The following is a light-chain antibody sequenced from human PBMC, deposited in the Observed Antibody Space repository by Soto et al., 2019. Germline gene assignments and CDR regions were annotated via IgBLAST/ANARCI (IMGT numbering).Light chain of an antibody. CDR3: QHYNSYSEA. V-gene: IGKV1-5*03. Sequence: DSHITHSTSTLSGSVGDRVTITCRASQTISSWLAWYQQKPGKAPKLLIYKASTLKSGVPSRFSGSGSGTEFTLTISSLQPDDFATYYCQHYNSYSEAFGQGTKVDIK. CDR1: QTISSW. J-gene: IGKJ1*01. CDR2: KAS.